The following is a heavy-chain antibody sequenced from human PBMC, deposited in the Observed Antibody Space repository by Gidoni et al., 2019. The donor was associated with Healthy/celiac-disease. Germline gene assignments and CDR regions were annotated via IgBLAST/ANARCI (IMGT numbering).Heavy chain of an antibody. V-gene: IGHV4-61*02. CDR3: AGTKQQLVQYYYYGMDV. CDR1: GGSISSGSYY. Sequence: QVQLQESGPGLVKPSQTLSLTCTVSGGSISSGSYYWSWIRQPAGKGLEWIGRIYTSGSTNYNPSLKSRVTISVDTSKNQFSLKLSSVTAADTAVYYCAGTKQQLVQYYYYGMDVWGQGTTVTVSS. D-gene: IGHD6-13*01. CDR2: IYTSGST. J-gene: IGHJ6*02.